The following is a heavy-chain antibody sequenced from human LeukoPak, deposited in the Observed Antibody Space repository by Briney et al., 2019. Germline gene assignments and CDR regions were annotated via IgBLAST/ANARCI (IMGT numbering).Heavy chain of an antibody. D-gene: IGHD2-15*01. J-gene: IGHJ4*02. V-gene: IGHV3-49*03. CDR1: GFTFGDFA. CDR3: ARGRYCSGGSCYGAR. CDR2: IRSKGYGATT. Sequence: GWSLRLSCRASGFTFGDFAMSWFRQAPGKGLEWVGFIRSKGYGATTEYAASVKGRFSISRDDSKSIAYLQMNSLKTDDTAVYHCARGRYCSGGSCYGARWGQGTLVTVSS.